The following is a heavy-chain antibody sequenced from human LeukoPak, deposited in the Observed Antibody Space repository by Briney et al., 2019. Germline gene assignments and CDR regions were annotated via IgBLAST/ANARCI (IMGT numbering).Heavy chain of an antibody. V-gene: IGHV3-21*01. D-gene: IGHD4-17*01. CDR3: AREISYGDYPSGDAFDN. CDR2: ISSSSSYI. Sequence: PGGSLRLSCAASGFTFSSYSMNWVRQAPGKGLEWASSISSSSSYIYYAGSVKGRFTISRDNAKNSLYLQMSSLRAEDTAVYFCAREISYGDYPSGDAFDNWGQGTMVTVSS. CDR1: GFTFSSYS. J-gene: IGHJ3*02.